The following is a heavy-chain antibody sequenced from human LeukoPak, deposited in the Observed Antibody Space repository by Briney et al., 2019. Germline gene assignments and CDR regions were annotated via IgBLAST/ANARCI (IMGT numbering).Heavy chain of an antibody. CDR3: ARVTTMTDPIAFDY. V-gene: IGHV2-5*01. D-gene: IGHD4-17*01. CDR1: GFSLSTSGVG. CDR2: IYRNDDK. J-gene: IGHJ4*01. Sequence: SGPTLVNPTQTLTLTCTFSGFSLSTSGVGVGWIRQPPGKALEWLALIYRNDDKRYSPSLKNRLTITKDTSKNQVVLTMTNMDPVDTATYYCARVTTMTDPIAFDYWGHGTLITVSS.